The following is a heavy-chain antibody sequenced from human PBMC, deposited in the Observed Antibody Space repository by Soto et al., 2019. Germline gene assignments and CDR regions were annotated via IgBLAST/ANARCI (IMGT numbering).Heavy chain of an antibody. Sequence: QVQLVESGGGVVQPGTSLRLSCAASGFTFSRHGMHWVRQTPGKGLEWLEVILNDASGHWYADSVKGIFTISRDNFENTLYLQMNGLRLEDTAMYYCARDDDYPDDGFDYWGQGTLVTVSS. CDR2: ILNDASGH. CDR1: GFTFSRHG. D-gene: IGHD4-17*01. V-gene: IGHV3-33*01. CDR3: ARDDDYPDDGFDY. J-gene: IGHJ4*02.